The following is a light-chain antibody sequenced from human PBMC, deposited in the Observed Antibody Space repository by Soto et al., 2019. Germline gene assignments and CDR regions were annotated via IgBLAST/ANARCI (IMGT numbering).Light chain of an antibody. CDR2: RTS. CDR1: QSISSN. Sequence: EIVMTQSPATLSVSPGERATLSCRASQSISSNLAWYQQKPGQAPRHLMLRTSSRATGFPARLSGSGSGTEFNLTISSLQSEDFGVYYCQQYNNWPRATFGGGTKVEIK. CDR3: QQYNNWPRAT. V-gene: IGKV3-15*01. J-gene: IGKJ4*01.